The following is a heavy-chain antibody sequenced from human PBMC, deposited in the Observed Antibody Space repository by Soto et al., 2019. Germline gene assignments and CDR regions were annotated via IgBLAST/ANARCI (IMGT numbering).Heavy chain of an antibody. Sequence: QVQLVQSGAEVKKPGASVKVSCKASGYTFTSYGISCVRQAPGQGLEWMGWISAYNGNTNYAQKLQGRVTMTTDTSTSTAYMELRSLRSDDTAVYYCARDRGSGWYYYYYGMDVWGQGTTVTVSS. V-gene: IGHV1-18*01. D-gene: IGHD6-19*01. CDR2: ISAYNGNT. CDR3: ARDRGSGWYYYYYGMDV. J-gene: IGHJ6*02. CDR1: GYTFTSYG.